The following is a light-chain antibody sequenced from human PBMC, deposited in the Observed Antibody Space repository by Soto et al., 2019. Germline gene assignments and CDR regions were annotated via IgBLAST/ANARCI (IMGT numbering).Light chain of an antibody. Sequence: DIQMTQSPATLSASVGDRVTITCRASQNIYTWLAWYQQKPGKAPKLLIYDASSLESGVPSRFSGSGSGTEFTLTISSLQPDDFATYYCQQYNSYSWTFGQGTKVDIK. CDR2: DAS. J-gene: IGKJ1*01. CDR1: QNIYTW. CDR3: QQYNSYSWT. V-gene: IGKV1-5*01.